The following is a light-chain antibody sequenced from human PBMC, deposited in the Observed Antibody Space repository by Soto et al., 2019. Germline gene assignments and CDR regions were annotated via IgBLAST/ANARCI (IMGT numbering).Light chain of an antibody. CDR3: SSFTTSKTWV. J-gene: IGLJ3*02. CDR2: EVS. V-gene: IGLV2-14*01. Sequence: QSALTQPASVSGSPGQSITISCTGTSSDVGAYDYVSWYQQHPGKAPKFMLYEVSNRPSGLSDRFSGSKSGNTASLTISGLQAEDKADYYCSSFTTSKTWVFGGGTKLTVL. CDR1: SSDVGAYDY.